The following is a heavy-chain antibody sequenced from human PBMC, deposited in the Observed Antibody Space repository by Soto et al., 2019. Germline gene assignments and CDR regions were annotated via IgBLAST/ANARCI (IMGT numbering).Heavy chain of an antibody. Sequence: GGSLRLPCAASGFTFSSYAMSWVRQAPGKGLEWVSAISGSGGSTYYADSVKGRFTISRDNSKNTLYLQMNSLRAEDTAVYYCAKDGVGAVTHDAFDIWGQGTMVTVSS. D-gene: IGHD2-15*01. CDR2: ISGSGGST. V-gene: IGHV3-23*01. CDR3: AKDGVGAVTHDAFDI. J-gene: IGHJ3*02. CDR1: GFTFSSYA.